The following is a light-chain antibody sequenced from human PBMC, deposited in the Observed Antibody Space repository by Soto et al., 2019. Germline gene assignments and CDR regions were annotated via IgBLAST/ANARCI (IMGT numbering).Light chain of an antibody. V-gene: IGKV1-39*01. CDR1: QSISRY. Sequence: DIQMTQSPSSLSASVGDRVTITCRASQSISRYLNWYQQKPGKAPNLLIYVASSLQSEVPSRFSGSGSGTDFSLTITSLQPADFATYYCQQSYGTPITFGQGTRLEIK. CDR2: VAS. CDR3: QQSYGTPIT. J-gene: IGKJ5*01.